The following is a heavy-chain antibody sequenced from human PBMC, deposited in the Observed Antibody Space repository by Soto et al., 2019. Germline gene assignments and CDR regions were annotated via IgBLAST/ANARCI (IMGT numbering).Heavy chain of an antibody. CDR1: GFTFGDSY. Sequence: QVQLVESGGGLVPPGGSLRLSCAGSGFTFGDSYMGWIRQAPGKGLEWLSYISPGSRYPAYADSVKGRFTISRDNAKRSLYLQMMSLTAEDTAIYYCVRGGGGGLFDPWGQGTMVTVSS. J-gene: IGHJ5*02. V-gene: IGHV3-11*06. CDR3: VRGGGGGLFDP. CDR2: ISPGSRYP. D-gene: IGHD2-15*01.